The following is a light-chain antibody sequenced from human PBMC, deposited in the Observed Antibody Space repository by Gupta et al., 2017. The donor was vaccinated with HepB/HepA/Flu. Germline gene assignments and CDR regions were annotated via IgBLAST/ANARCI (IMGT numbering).Light chain of an antibody. CDR1: QSISSY. CDR3: QQSYSTRWT. CDR2: AAS. Sequence: DFQMTQSPSSLSASVGDRVTITCRASQSISSYLNWYQQKPGKAPKLLIYAASSLQSGVPSRFSGSGSGTDFTRTISSLQPEECATYYCQQSYSTRWTFGQGTKVEIK. J-gene: IGKJ1*01. V-gene: IGKV1-39*01.